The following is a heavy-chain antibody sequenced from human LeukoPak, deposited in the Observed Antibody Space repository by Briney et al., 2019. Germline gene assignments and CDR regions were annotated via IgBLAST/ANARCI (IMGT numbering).Heavy chain of an antibody. CDR1: GYTFTDYY. V-gene: IGHV1-69*05. CDR2: IIPIFGTA. Sequence: SVKVSCKASGYTFTDYYMHWVREAPGQGLEWMGGIIPIFGTANYAQKFQGRVTITTDESTSTAYMELSSLRSEDTAVYYCARGEFLEWLLYSYYYMDVWGKGTTVTVSS. CDR3: ARGEFLEWLLYSYYYMDV. J-gene: IGHJ6*03. D-gene: IGHD3-3*01.